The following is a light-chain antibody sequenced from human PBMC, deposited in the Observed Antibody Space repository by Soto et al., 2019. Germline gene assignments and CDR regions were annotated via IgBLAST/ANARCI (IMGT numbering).Light chain of an antibody. CDR2: DAS. Sequence: EIVLTQSPATLSLSPGERATLSCRASQSVSSYLAWYQQKPGQAPRLLIYDASNRATGIPARFSGSGSGTDFTLTISSLELEDFAVYYCQQRSNWRDTFGGGTKVEIK. CDR3: QQRSNWRDT. J-gene: IGKJ4*01. V-gene: IGKV3-11*01. CDR1: QSVSSY.